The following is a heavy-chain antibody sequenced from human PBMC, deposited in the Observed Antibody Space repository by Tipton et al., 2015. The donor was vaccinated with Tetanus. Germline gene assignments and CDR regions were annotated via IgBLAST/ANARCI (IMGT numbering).Heavy chain of an antibody. Sequence: LRLSCTVSGGPISGHYWSWIRQTPGRGLEWIGYISYAGYTSYSPSLKNRVTMSVDTSKNQFSLKLKSVTAADTAVYYCAREMNRFSDIWGRGPLVAVSS. CDR2: ISYAGYT. V-gene: IGHV4-59*11. D-gene: IGHD1-14*01. CDR1: GGPISGHY. J-gene: IGHJ2*01. CDR3: AREMNRFSDI.